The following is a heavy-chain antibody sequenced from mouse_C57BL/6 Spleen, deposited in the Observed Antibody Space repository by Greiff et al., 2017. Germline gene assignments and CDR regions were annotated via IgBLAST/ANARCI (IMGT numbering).Heavy chain of an antibody. CDR3: ARSSYERGFAY. V-gene: IGHV1-69*01. CDR1: GYTFTSYW. D-gene: IGHD2-10*01. J-gene: IGHJ3*01. Sequence: QVQLQQSGAELVMPGASVKLSCKASGYTFTSYWMHWVKQRPGQGLEWIGEIDPSDSYTNYNQKFKGKSTLTVDKSSSTAYMQLSSLTSEDSAVYYCARSSYERGFAYWGQGTLVTVSA. CDR2: IDPSDSYT.